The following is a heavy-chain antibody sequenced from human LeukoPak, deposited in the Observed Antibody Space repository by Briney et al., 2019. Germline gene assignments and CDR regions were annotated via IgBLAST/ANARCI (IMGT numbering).Heavy chain of an antibody. J-gene: IGHJ4*02. CDR2: ISGSGGST. CDR1: GFTFSSYA. Sequence: GGSLRLSCAASGFTFSSYAMSWVRQAPGKGLEWVSAISGSGGSTYYADSVRGQFTISRDNSKNTLYLQMNSLRAEDTAVYYCAKNVDLSTIDYWGQGTLVTVSS. CDR3: AKNVDLSTIDY. V-gene: IGHV3-23*01.